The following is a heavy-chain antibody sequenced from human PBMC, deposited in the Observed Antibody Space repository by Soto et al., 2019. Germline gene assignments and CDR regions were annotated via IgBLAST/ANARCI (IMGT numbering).Heavy chain of an antibody. D-gene: IGHD3-3*01. CDR2: IYYSGST. CDR1: GGSISRYY. J-gene: IGHJ6*03. V-gene: IGHV4-59*01. Sequence: SETLSLTCTVSGGSISRYYWSWILQPPWKGLEWIGYIYYSGSTNYNPSLKSRVTISVDTSKNQFSLKLSSVTAADTAVYYCARGVSNLEWLLPYYYYYYMDVWGKGTTVTVSS. CDR3: ARGVSNLEWLLPYYYYYYMDV.